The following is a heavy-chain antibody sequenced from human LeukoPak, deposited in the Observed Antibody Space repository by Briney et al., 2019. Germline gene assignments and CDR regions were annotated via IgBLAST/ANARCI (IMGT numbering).Heavy chain of an antibody. D-gene: IGHD3-3*01. V-gene: IGHV3-48*02. CDR2: ISSTSTTI. CDR1: GFPFSSYS. J-gene: IGHJ4*02. CDR3: ARGWRQLYFEY. Sequence: GGSLRLSCAASGFPFSSYSMNWVRQAPGKGLEWVSYISSTSTTIYYADSVKGRFTISRDNAKNSLYLQMNSLTDEDTAVYYCARGWRQLYFEYEARGNLDTVSS.